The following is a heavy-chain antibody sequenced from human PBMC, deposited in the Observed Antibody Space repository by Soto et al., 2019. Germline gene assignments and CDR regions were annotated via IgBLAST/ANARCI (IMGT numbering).Heavy chain of an antibody. CDR2: VNPTFGVT. Sequence: QGLLIQSGAEVRRPGATVKISCKASENTFTNFFFHWVRQAPGRSLEWLGMVNPTFGVTKYEQRFQGRLTMTGDTSTSTVFLEVRGQTSNDTALYFCARVTYGDYNFLDSWGHGTLVTVSS. J-gene: IGHJ5*01. CDR3: ARVTYGDYNFLDS. D-gene: IGHD4-17*01. CDR1: ENTFTNFF. V-gene: IGHV1-46*01.